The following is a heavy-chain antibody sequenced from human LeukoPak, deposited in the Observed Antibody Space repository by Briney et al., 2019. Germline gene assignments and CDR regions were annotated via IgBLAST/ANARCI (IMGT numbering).Heavy chain of an antibody. CDR3: ARGLVLGASDI. CDR2: ISSTYTI. Sequence: GGSLRPSCAASGFTFSSYSMNWVRQAPGKGLEWISYISSTYTIDYTDSVKGRFTISRDNAKNSLYLQMNSLRADDTAVYYCARGLVLGASDIWGQGTMVTVSS. CDR1: GFTFSSYS. V-gene: IGHV3-48*01. D-gene: IGHD1-26*01. J-gene: IGHJ3*02.